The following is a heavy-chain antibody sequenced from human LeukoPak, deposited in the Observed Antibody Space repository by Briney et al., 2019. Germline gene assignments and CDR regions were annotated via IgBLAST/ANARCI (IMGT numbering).Heavy chain of an antibody. CDR3: ARDLPTGTYRAYFDN. CDR2: ISSSGSDI. V-gene: IGHV3-48*03. J-gene: IGHJ4*02. D-gene: IGHD1-26*01. CDR1: GFTFSSYE. Sequence: GGSLRLSCAASGFTFSSYEMNCVRQAPGKGLEWVSYISSSGSDIYYADSVKGRFTISRDNAENSLYLQMTSLRAEDTAFYYCARDLPTGTYRAYFDNWGQGTLVTVSS.